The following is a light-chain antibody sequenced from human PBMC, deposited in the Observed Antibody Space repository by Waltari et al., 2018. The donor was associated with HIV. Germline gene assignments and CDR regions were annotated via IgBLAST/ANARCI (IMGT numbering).Light chain of an antibody. Sequence: SPSSLSASVGDRVTITCRASQNINSLLNWYQQRPGKAPKLLIYGASNLQSGVPSRFSGSGSGTDFTLTISSLHPEDFATYYCQQSYRTPPVTFGQGTRVEI. CDR3: QQSYRTPPVT. CDR1: QNINSL. V-gene: IGKV1-39*01. J-gene: IGKJ1*01. CDR2: GAS.